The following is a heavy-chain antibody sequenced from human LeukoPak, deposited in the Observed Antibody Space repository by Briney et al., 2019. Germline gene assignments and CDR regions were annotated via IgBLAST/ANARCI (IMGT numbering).Heavy chain of an antibody. CDR1: GGSISSYY. V-gene: IGHV4-59*01. J-gene: IGHJ4*02. CDR3: ARGNSYYYY. D-gene: IGHD2-21*01. Sequence: SETLSLTCTVSGGSISSYYWSWIRQPPGKGLEWIGYVYYSGSTSYNPSLKSRVTISADTSKYQFSLRLSSVTAADTAVYYCARGNSYYYYWGQGTLVTVSS. CDR2: VYYSGST.